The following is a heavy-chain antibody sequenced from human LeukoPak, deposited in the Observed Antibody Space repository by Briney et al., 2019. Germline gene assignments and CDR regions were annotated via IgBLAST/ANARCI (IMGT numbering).Heavy chain of an antibody. J-gene: IGHJ5*01. D-gene: IGHD4/OR15-4a*01. CDR3: AKIDTFDYDTSGRHWLDS. CDR2: LRFDSTSN. CDR1: GFTFSSFG. Sequence: PGGSLRLSCAASGFTFSSFGTHWVRQAPGKGLEWVSFLRFDSTSNYYAESVRGRFTISRDNSKNILYLQVNSLRAEDTAVYFCAKIDTFDYDTSGRHWLDSWGQGTLVTVSS. V-gene: IGHV3-30*02.